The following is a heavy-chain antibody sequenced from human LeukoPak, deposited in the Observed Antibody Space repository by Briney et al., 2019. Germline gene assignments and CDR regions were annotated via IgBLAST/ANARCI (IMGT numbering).Heavy chain of an antibody. CDR2: IYHSGST. CDR3: ARGRCRPDRSARYCSGGSCYSPYYYYYYGMDV. CDR1: GGSISSGGYS. Sequence: SQTLSLTCAVSGGSISSGGYSWSWIRQPPGKGLEWIGYIYHSGSTNYNPSLKSRVTISVDTSKNQFSLNLNSVTAADTAVYYCARGRCRPDRSARYCSGGSCYSPYYYYYYGMDVWGQGTTVTVSS. V-gene: IGHV4-30-2*01. D-gene: IGHD2-15*01. J-gene: IGHJ6*02.